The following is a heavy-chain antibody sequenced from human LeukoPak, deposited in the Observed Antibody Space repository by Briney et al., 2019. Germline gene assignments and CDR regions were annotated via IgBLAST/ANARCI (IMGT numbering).Heavy chain of an antibody. CDR1: GFTFSSYG. Sequence: GGSLRLSCAASGFTFSSYGMSWVRQAPGKGLEWVSAISPFGGSTYYADSVKGRFTISRDNSKNTLYLQMNSLRAEDTAVYYCAKDGSNNGDYGGYYYYMDVWGKGTTVTISS. J-gene: IGHJ6*03. V-gene: IGHV3-23*01. CDR2: ISPFGGST. CDR3: AKDGSNNGDYGGYYYYMDV. D-gene: IGHD4-17*01.